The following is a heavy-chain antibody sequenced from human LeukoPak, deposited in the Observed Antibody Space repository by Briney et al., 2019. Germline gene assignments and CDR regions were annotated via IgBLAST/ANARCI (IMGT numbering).Heavy chain of an antibody. V-gene: IGHV3-30*02. CDR1: GFTFSSYS. J-gene: IGHJ3*02. D-gene: IGHD3-3*01. Sequence: GGSLRLSCAASGFTFSSYSMNWVRQAPGKGLEWVAFIRNDGSTKYYADSVKGRFTISRDNSKSTLNLQMDSLRAEDTAVYYCAKDGVGRNYAAFEIWGQGTMVTVSS. CDR3: AKDGVGRNYAAFEI. CDR2: IRNDGSTK.